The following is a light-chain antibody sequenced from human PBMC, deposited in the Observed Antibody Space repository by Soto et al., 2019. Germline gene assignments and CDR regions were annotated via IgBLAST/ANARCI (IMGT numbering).Light chain of an antibody. V-gene: IGLV2-14*03. J-gene: IGLJ2*01. Sequence: QSALTQPASVSGSPGQSITISCTGTSSDIGAYNFVSWYQQHPGKAPKLMLYDANIRPSGVSNRFSGSKSGNTASLTISGLQAEDEADSYCTSWTTSTTMIFGGGTKVTVL. CDR3: TSWTTSTTMI. CDR1: SSDIGAYNF. CDR2: DAN.